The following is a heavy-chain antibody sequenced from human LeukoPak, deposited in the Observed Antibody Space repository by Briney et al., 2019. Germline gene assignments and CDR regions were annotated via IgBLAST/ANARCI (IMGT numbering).Heavy chain of an antibody. CDR3: AREGDYVDY. CDR2: ISAYNGNT. V-gene: IGHV1-18*01. J-gene: IGHJ4*02. CDR1: GYTFTIYG. Sequence: GSSVSVSCTTSGYTFTIYGISWVRQAPVQGLEWMGGISAYNGNTNYAQKLQGRVTMTTDTSTSTDYMELRRLRSDDTAVYYCAREGDYVDYWGQGTLVTVSS.